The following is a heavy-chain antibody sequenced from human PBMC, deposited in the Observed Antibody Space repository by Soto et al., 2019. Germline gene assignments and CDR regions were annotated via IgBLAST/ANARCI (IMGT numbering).Heavy chain of an antibody. CDR1: GFTFSSYA. CDR3: AKIICTTNCYDY. V-gene: IGHV3-23*01. D-gene: IGHD2-2*01. Sequence: GGSLRLSCTASGFTFSSYAMSWVRQAPGKGLEWVSSINGGGGTTNYADSVKGRFTISRDNSKNTMYLQMNSLRAEDTALYFCAKIICTTNCYDYWGQGTLVTVSS. CDR2: INGGGGTT. J-gene: IGHJ4*02.